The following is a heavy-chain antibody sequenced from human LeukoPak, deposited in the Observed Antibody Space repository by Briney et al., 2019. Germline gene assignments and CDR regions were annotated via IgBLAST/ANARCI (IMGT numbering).Heavy chain of an antibody. J-gene: IGHJ5*02. CDR1: GFTFSTYD. CDR2: ISRSSSSI. D-gene: IGHD6-19*01. Sequence: GGSLRLSCAASGFTFSTYDMNWLRQAPGRGLEWVSSISRSSSSIYYADSLKGRFTISRDNAKNSLYLQMNSLRAEDTAVYYCARHFPHMDPSGWNQGWFDTWGQGTLVTVSS. CDR3: ARHFPHMDPSGWNQGWFDT. V-gene: IGHV3-21*01.